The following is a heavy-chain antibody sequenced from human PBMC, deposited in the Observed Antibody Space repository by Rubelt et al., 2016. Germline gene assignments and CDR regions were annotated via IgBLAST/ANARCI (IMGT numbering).Heavy chain of an antibody. J-gene: IGHJ4*02. V-gene: IGHV4-39*01. CDR1: GGSISSGGYY. D-gene: IGHD3-22*01. CDR2: IYYSGST. Sequence: QVQLQESGPGLVKPSQTLSLTCTVSGGSISSGGYYWSWIRQHPGKGLEWIGSIYYSGSTYYNPSRKGRVTISVDTSKNQFSLKLSSVTAADTAVYYCASTGYDSSGYYSGVYWGQGTLVTVSS. CDR3: ASTGYDSSGYYSGVY.